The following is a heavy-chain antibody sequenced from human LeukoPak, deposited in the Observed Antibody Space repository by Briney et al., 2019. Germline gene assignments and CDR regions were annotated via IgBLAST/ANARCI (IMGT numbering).Heavy chain of an antibody. J-gene: IGHJ5*02. Sequence: GGSLRLSCAASGFTFRSYSMNWVRQAPGKGLEWVSSISSSTSYIYYADSVKGRFTISRDNAKNSLYLQMHSLRAEDTAVYYCARDPGIAAAGTNNWFDPWGQGTLVTVSS. CDR1: GFTFRSYS. CDR2: ISSSTSYI. V-gene: IGHV3-21*01. CDR3: ARDPGIAAAGTNNWFDP. D-gene: IGHD6-13*01.